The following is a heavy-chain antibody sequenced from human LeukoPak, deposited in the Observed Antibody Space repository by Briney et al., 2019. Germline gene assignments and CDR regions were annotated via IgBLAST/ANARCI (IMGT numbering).Heavy chain of an antibody. CDR3: ARDYGTQMAALTAFDI. CDR1: GGSISSYY. V-gene: IGHV4-38-2*02. D-gene: IGHD5-24*01. CDR2: VHHSGST. Sequence: SETLSLTCTVSGGSISSYYWSWIRQPPGKGLEWIGSVHHSGSTYYNPSLKSRITISVDTSKNQFSLKLTSVTAADTAVYYCARDYGTQMAALTAFDIWGQGTMVTVSS. J-gene: IGHJ3*02.